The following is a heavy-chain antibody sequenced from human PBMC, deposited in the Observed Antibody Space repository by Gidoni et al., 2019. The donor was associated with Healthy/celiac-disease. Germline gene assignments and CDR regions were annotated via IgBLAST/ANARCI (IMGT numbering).Heavy chain of an antibody. CDR2: ISYDGSNK. CDR1: GFTFSSYA. J-gene: IGHJ6*02. Sequence: QVQLVESWGAVVQTGRSLSLSCAASGFTFSSYALHWVRQAQGKGLEWVAVISYDGSNKYYADSVKGRFTIARDNSKNTLYLQMNSLRAEDTAVYYGARDPGSSGWYLYYYYGMDVWGQGTTVTVSS. CDR3: ARDPGSSGWYLYYYYGMDV. V-gene: IGHV3-30-3*01. D-gene: IGHD6-19*01.